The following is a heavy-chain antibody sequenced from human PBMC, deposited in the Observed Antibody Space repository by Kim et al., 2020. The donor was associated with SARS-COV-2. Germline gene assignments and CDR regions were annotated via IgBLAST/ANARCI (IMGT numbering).Heavy chain of an antibody. V-gene: IGHV1-2*02. J-gene: IGHJ4*02. CDR1: GYTFTGYY. D-gene: IGHD3-22*01. CDR2: INPNSGGT. Sequence: ASVKVSCKASGYTFTGYYMHWVRQAPGQGLEWMGWINPNSGGTNYAQKFQGRVTMTRDTSISTAYMELSRLRSDDTAVYYCARGDVDYYDSSGSEIDYWGQGTLVTVSS. CDR3: ARGDVDYYDSSGSEIDY.